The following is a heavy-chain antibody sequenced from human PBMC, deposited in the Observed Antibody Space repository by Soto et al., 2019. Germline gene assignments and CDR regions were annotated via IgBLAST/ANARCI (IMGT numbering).Heavy chain of an antibody. V-gene: IGHV4-59*01. Sequence: SETLSLTCTVSGGSISTYYWTWTRQPPGKGLEWVGYIYYSGNTKYNPSLKSRVTISEDTSKKQFSLKLSSVTAADTAVYYCARGGGYSNPYYFDYWGQGTLVTVSS. CDR2: IYYSGNT. D-gene: IGHD5-18*01. CDR3: ARGGGYSNPYYFDY. CDR1: GGSISTYY. J-gene: IGHJ4*02.